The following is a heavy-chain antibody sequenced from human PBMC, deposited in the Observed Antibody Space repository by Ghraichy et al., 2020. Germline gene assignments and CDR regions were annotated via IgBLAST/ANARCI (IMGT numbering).Heavy chain of an antibody. CDR1: RGTVSTYA. CDR2: IIPIFGTA. CDR3: AREKSTSSRIAARSLARSFDI. J-gene: IGHJ3*02. D-gene: IGHD6-6*01. Sequence: SVKVSCKASRGTVSTYAISWVRQAPGQGLEWMGGIIPIFGTANYAQKFQGRVTITADESTSTAYMELSSLRSEDTAVYYCAREKSTSSRIAARSLARSFDIWGQVTMVTVSS. V-gene: IGHV1-69*13.